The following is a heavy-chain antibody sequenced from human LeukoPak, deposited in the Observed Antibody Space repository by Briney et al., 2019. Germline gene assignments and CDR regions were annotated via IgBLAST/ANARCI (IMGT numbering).Heavy chain of an antibody. Sequence: PSETLSLTCTVSGGSISSYHWSWIRLPPGKGLEWIGSIYYSGSTYYNPSLKSRVTISVDTSKNQFSLKLSSVTAADTAVYYCARSPVMKWYFDLWGRGTLVTVSS. D-gene: IGHD2/OR15-2a*01. J-gene: IGHJ2*01. CDR2: IYYSGST. V-gene: IGHV4-39*07. CDR3: ARSPVMKWYFDL. CDR1: GGSISSYH.